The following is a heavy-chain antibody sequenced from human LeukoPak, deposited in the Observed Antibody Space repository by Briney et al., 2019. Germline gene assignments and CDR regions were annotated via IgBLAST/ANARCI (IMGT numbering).Heavy chain of an antibody. Sequence: GGSLRLSCAASGFTFDDYAMHWVRQAPGKGLEWVAGISRNSGSIGYADSVKGRFTISRDNAKNSLYLQMNSLRAEDTALYYCAKSGVGVVAATPYFDYWGQGTLVTVSS. D-gene: IGHD2-15*01. CDR1: GFTFDDYA. J-gene: IGHJ4*02. V-gene: IGHV3-9*01. CDR2: ISRNSGSI. CDR3: AKSGVGVVAATPYFDY.